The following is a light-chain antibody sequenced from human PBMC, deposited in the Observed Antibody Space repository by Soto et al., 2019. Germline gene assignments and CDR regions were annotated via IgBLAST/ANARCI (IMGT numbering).Light chain of an antibody. Sequence: DFVMTQSPDSLAASLGERATINCKSSQSVLYSSNNQNYLAWYQHKAGQPPKLLIYWASTRQYGVPDRFSGSGSGTDFTLTINNLQAEDVAVYYCQQYYSLPLTFGGGTKVEI. J-gene: IGKJ4*01. CDR1: QSVLYSSNNQNY. CDR2: WAS. V-gene: IGKV4-1*01. CDR3: QQYYSLPLT.